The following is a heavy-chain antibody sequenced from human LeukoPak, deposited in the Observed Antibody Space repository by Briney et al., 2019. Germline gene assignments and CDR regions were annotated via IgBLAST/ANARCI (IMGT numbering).Heavy chain of an antibody. D-gene: IGHD4-17*01. CDR1: GFTFSSYD. J-gene: IGHJ2*01. Sequence: GGSLRLSCAASGFTFSSYDMHWVRQATGKGLEWVSAIGTAGDTYYPGSVKGRFTISRDNAKNSLYLQMNSLRAEDTAVYYCARDYLRTTVTAPWYFDLWGRGTLVTVSS. V-gene: IGHV3-13*01. CDR2: IGTAGDT. CDR3: ARDYLRTTVTAPWYFDL.